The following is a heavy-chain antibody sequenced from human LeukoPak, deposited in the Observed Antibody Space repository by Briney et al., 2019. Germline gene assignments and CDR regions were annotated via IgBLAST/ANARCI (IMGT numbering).Heavy chain of an antibody. J-gene: IGHJ4*02. Sequence: SETLSLTCTVSGGSISSYYWSWIRQPPGKGLEWIGYIYYSGSTNYNPSLKSRVTISVDTSKNQFSLKPSSVTAADTAVYYCAREGATVTNYFDYWGQGTLVTVSS. CDR2: IYYSGST. V-gene: IGHV4-59*01. CDR3: AREGATVTNYFDY. D-gene: IGHD4-17*01. CDR1: GGSISSYY.